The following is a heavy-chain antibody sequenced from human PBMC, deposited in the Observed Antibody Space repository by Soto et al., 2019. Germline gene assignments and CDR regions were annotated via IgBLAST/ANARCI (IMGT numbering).Heavy chain of an antibody. D-gene: IGHD3-22*01. V-gene: IGHV1-24*01. Sequence: ASVKVSCKVSGYTLTELSMHWVRQAPGKGLEWMGGFDPEDGETIYAQKFQGRVTMTEDTSTDTAYMELSSLRSEDTAVYYCATLSGYYYLGAFDSWGQGIRVTVAS. CDR3: ATLSGYYYLGAFDS. CDR1: GYTLTELS. CDR2: FDPEDGET. J-gene: IGHJ3*02.